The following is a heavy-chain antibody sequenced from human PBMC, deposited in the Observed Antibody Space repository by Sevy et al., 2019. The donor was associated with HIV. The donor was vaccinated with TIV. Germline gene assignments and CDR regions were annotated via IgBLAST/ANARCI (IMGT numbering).Heavy chain of an antibody. D-gene: IGHD3-22*01. Sequence: ASVKVSCKVSGKSLTAFSMHWVRQAPGKGLEWMGSFDPEHGETIYAQKLQGRLTMTEDTSTDTAYMELSRLRSEDTAVYYCATTKDYYETSGSPFDYWGQGTLVTVSS. CDR2: FDPEHGET. J-gene: IGHJ4*02. V-gene: IGHV1-24*01. CDR3: ATTKDYYETSGSPFDY. CDR1: GKSLTAFS.